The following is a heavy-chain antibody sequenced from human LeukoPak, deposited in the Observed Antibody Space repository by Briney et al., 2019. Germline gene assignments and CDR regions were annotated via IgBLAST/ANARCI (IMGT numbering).Heavy chain of an antibody. D-gene: IGHD5-18*01. J-gene: IGHJ4*02. V-gene: IGHV1-45*02. CDR3: ASADTDTAMAYFDY. CDR2: ITPFNGNT. CDR1: GXTFTYRY. Sequence: GASVKVSCKASGXTFTYRYLHWVRQAPGQALEWMGWITPFNGNTNYAQKFQDRVTITRDRSMSTAYMELSSLRSEDTAMYYCASADTDTAMAYFDYWGQGTLVTVSS.